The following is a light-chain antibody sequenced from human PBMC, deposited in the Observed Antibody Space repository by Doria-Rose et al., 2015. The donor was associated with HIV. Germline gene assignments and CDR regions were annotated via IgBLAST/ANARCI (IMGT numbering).Light chain of an antibody. V-gene: IGKV3-20*01. J-gene: IGKJ1*01. CDR2: DGF. CDR1: QSFSSTY. Sequence: TQSPGTLSLSPGERATLSCRASQSFSSTYLAWYQQQPGQAPSLLIYDGFTRATGIPDRFSASGSWTDFTLTINRLEPEDFALYYCHQYGTSWTFGQGTKVEI. CDR3: HQYGTSWT.